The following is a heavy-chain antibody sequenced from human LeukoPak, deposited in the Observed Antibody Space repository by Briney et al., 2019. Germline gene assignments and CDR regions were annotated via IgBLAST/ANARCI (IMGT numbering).Heavy chain of an antibody. CDR1: GFTFTTYA. V-gene: IGHV3-23*01. CDR3: ARDGLTVQAFDI. CDR2: ISGGGGST. J-gene: IGHJ3*02. D-gene: IGHD1-20*01. Sequence: GGSLRLSCAASGFTFTTYAMGWVRQSPGKGLEWVSSISGGGGSTYYAEFVKGRFTISRDNSKNTLYLQMNSLRAEDTAVYYCARDGLTVQAFDIWGQGTMVTVSS.